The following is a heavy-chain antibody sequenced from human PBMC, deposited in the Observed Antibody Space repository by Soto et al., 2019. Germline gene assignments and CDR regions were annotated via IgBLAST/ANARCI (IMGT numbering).Heavy chain of an antibody. CDR2: IYFRGST. Sequence: SETLSLTCTVSGGSISSYYWSWFRQPPGKGLEWIGYIYFRGSTNYNPSLTIQITISVDTSKNQFSLTVTSVTAADTAVYYCEWRIVATETFEYWGQGTLVTVS. D-gene: IGHD5-12*01. J-gene: IGHJ4*02. CDR1: GGSISSYY. CDR3: EWRIVATETFEY. V-gene: IGHV4-59*08.